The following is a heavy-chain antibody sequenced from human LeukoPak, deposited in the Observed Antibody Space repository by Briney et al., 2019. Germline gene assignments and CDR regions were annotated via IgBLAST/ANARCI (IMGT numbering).Heavy chain of an antibody. CDR3: AKDPGSSGWYGGIDY. CDR1: GFTFDDYA. J-gene: IGHJ4*02. V-gene: IGHV3-43*02. Sequence: QPGGSLRLSCAASGFTFDDYAMHWVRQAPGKGLEWVSLISGDGGSTYYADSVKGRFTISRDNSKNSLYLQMNSLRTEDTALYYCAKDPGSSGWYGGIDYWGQGTLVTVSS. D-gene: IGHD6-19*01. CDR2: ISGDGGST.